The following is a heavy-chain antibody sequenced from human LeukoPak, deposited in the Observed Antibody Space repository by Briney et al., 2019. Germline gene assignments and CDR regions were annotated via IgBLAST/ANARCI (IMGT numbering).Heavy chain of an antibody. CDR3: ARGAYCSSASCYISWFDP. CDR2: IYYSGST. D-gene: IGHD2-2*02. Sequence: SETLSLTCTVSGGSISSYYWSWIRQPPGKGLEWIGYIYYSGSTNYNPSLKSRVTISVDTSKNQFSLKLSSVTAADTAVYYCARGAYCSSASCYISWFDPWGQGTLVTVSS. V-gene: IGHV4-59*01. J-gene: IGHJ5*02. CDR1: GGSISSYY.